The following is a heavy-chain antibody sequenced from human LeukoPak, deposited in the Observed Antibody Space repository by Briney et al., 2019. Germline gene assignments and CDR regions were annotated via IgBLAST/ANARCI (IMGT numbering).Heavy chain of an antibody. CDR3: AKDQRIGSSGSRKYYFDY. CDR2: ISYDGSNK. CDR1: GFTFSSYG. D-gene: IGHD2-15*01. V-gene: IGHV3-30*18. Sequence: GGSLRLSCAASGFTFSSYGMHWVRQAPGKGLEWVAVISYDGSNKYCADSVKGRFTISRDNSKNTLYLQMNSLRAEDTAVYYCAKDQRIGSSGSRKYYFDYWGQGTLVTVSS. J-gene: IGHJ4*02.